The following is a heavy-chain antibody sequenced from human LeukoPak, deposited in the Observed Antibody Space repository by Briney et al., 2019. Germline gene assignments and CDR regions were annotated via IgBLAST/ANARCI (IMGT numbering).Heavy chain of an antibody. D-gene: IGHD3-3*01. V-gene: IGHV4-34*01. Sequence: SETLSLTCAVYGGSFSGCYWSWIRQPPGKGLEWIGEINHSGSTNYNPSLKSRVTISVDTSKNQFSLKLSSVTAADTAVYYCASAYDFWSGYHDYWGQGTLVTVSS. CDR1: GGSFSGCY. CDR3: ASAYDFWSGYHDY. J-gene: IGHJ4*02. CDR2: INHSGST.